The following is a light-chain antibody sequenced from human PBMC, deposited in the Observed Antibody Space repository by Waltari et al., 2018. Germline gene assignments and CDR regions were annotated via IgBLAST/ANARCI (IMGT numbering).Light chain of an antibody. CDR2: AAS. CDR3: LQHHSYPFT. V-gene: IGKV1-17*01. Sequence: DIQMTQSPSSLSASVGDKVTITCRASQDINNYLVWFQQKPGKAPKLLIYAASSLEGGVPSRFSGSGSGTAFTLTISSLQPEDFAAYYCLQHHSYPFTFGPGTKLDFK. J-gene: IGKJ3*01. CDR1: QDINNY.